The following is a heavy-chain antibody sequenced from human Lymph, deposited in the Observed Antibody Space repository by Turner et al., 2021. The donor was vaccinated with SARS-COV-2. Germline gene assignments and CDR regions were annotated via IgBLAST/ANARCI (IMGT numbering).Heavy chain of an antibody. D-gene: IGHD3-16*01. CDR2: IWYDGSNK. CDR3: ARHNGGRLDY. Sequence: QVQLVESGGGVVQPGRSLRPSCAASGFTFSSSGMHWVRQAPGKGLEWVAVIWYDGSNKFYADSVKGRFTISRDNSKNTLYLQMNSLRAEDTAVYYCARHNGGRLDYWGQGTLVTVSS. V-gene: IGHV3-33*01. J-gene: IGHJ4*02. CDR1: GFTFSSSG.